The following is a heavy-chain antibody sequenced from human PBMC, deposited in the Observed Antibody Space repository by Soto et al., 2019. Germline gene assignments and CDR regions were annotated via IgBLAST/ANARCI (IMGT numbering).Heavy chain of an antibody. D-gene: IGHD6-19*01. CDR2: ITPIFGAA. Sequence: QVQLVQSGAEVKKPGSSVKVSCTASGGAFRSYTISWVRQAPGQGLEWMGGITPIFGAANYAQKSEGRVTISADKSTTTAYMELSNLTSEDTAVYYCARDEIAVANRVGMDVWGQGTTVIVSS. V-gene: IGHV1-69*06. J-gene: IGHJ6*02. CDR1: GGAFRSYT. CDR3: ARDEIAVANRVGMDV.